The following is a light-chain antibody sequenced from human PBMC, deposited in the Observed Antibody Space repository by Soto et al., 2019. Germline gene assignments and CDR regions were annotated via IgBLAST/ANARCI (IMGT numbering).Light chain of an antibody. J-gene: IGKJ4*01. CDR3: QQYEGSPLT. CDR2: GAS. CDR1: QTITTY. Sequence: EIVMTQSPATLSLSPGERATLSCRASQTITTYLAWYQQKPGQPPRLLIYGASNRATGIPARFSGSGSGTDFTLAISRLEPEDFAVYYCQQYEGSPLTFGGGTKVDIK. V-gene: IGKV3-11*01.